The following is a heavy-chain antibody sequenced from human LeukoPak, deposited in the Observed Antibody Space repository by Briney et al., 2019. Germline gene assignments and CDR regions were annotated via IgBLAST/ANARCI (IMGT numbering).Heavy chain of an antibody. V-gene: IGHV4-30-2*01. CDR3: ARHRTPAPAYYYDSSGNDAFDI. Sequence: SETLSLTCAVSGGSISSGGFSWSWLRQPPGKGLEWIGYMYHGGRTYYNPSLESRVIISVDRSKDQFSLKLSSVTAADTAVYYCARHRTPAPAYYYDSSGNDAFDIWGQGTMVTVSS. J-gene: IGHJ3*02. CDR2: MYHGGRT. D-gene: IGHD3-22*01. CDR1: GGSISSGGFS.